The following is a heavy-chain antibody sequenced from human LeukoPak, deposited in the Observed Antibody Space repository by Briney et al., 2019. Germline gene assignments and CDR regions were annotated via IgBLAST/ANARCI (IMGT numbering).Heavy chain of an antibody. D-gene: IGHD3-3*01. J-gene: IGHJ6*03. CDR2: IIPIFGTA. CDR3: ARVPYYDFWSGYFYYYMDV. CDR1: GYTFTGYY. V-gene: IGHV1-69*06. Sequence: SVKVSCKASGYTFTGYYMHWVRQAPGQGLEWMGGIIPIFGTANYAQKFQGRVTITADKSTSTAYMELSSLRSEDTAVYYCARVPYYDFWSGYFYYYMDVWGKGTTVTVSS.